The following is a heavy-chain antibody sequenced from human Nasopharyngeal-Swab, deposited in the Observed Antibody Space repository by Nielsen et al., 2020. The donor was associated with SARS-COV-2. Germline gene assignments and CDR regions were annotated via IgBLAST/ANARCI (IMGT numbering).Heavy chain of an antibody. CDR1: GFTFNLFT. CDR3: ARGSSVHAFDV. D-gene: IGHD3-10*01. Sequence: LSLTCAASGFTFNLFTLNWVRQAPGKGLEWVSAISSTGDYIYYAASVKGRFTVSRDNSKNTLFLEMDSLRAEDTAVYYCARGSSVHAFDVWGQGTEVTVSS. J-gene: IGHJ3*01. V-gene: IGHV3-21*01. CDR2: ISSTGDYI.